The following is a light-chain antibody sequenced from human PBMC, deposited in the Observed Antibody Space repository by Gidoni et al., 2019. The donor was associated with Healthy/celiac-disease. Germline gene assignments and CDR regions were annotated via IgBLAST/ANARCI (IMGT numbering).Light chain of an antibody. Sequence: EIVMPQPPATLSVSPGESATLSCRASQCVSSNLAWYQQKPGQAPRLLIYGASTRATGIPARFSGSGSGTEFTLTISSLQSGDFAVYYCQQYNNWPITFGQGTRLEIK. V-gene: IGKV3-15*01. CDR1: QCVSSN. CDR2: GAS. CDR3: QQYNNWPIT. J-gene: IGKJ5*01.